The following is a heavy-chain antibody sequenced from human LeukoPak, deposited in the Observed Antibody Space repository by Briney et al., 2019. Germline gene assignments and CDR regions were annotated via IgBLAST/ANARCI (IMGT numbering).Heavy chain of an antibody. D-gene: IGHD4-23*01. Sequence: GGSLRLSCAASGFTFDDYGMSWVRQAPGKGLEWVSGINWNGGSTGYADSVKGRFTISRDNAKNSLYLQMNSLRAEDTALYYCARDRTTTVGPDAFDIWGQGTMVTVSS. CDR3: ARDRTTTVGPDAFDI. V-gene: IGHV3-20*04. CDR1: GFTFDDYG. CDR2: INWNGGST. J-gene: IGHJ3*02.